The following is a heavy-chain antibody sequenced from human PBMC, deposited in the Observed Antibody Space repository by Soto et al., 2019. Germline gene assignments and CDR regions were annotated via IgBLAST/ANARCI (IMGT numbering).Heavy chain of an antibody. J-gene: IGHJ3*02. CDR3: AGEFARIAVSLKSALDI. Sequence: ASVNVSCKASVYTLTSYYMHCVRPAPGQGLVWMGIINPSGGSRSYAQKFQGRVTMTRDTSTSTVYMELSSLRSDDTAVYYCAGEFARIAVSLKSALDIWGQGTMVTVSS. CDR2: INPSGGSR. D-gene: IGHD6-19*01. CDR1: VYTLTSYY. V-gene: IGHV1-46*01.